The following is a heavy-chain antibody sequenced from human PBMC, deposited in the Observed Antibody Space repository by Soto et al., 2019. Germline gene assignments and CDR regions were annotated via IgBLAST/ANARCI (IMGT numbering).Heavy chain of an antibody. CDR3: AREPATAKPEGVDF. Sequence: QVQLVQSGAEVRKPGASVKVSCKASGYTFSDYYIHWVRQAPGQGLEWMGWINPNSGGTKYAPKFQGGVTMTSDTSITTAYMELSRLRSGDTAVYYFAREPATAKPEGVDFWGQGTLVTVSS. CDR1: GYTFSDYY. J-gene: IGHJ4*02. V-gene: IGHV1-2*02. CDR2: INPNSGGT. D-gene: IGHD1-1*01.